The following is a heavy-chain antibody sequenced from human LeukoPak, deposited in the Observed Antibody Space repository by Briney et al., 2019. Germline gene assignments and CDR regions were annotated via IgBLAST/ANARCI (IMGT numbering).Heavy chain of an antibody. V-gene: IGHV4-39*01. CDR2: IYYSGST. CDR1: GGSISSSSYY. CDR3: ARHHDYGDVGVDY. J-gene: IGHJ4*02. Sequence: SETLSLTCTVSGGSISSSSYYWGWIRQPPGMGLEWIGSIYYSGSTYYNPSLKSRVTISVDTSKNQFSLKLSSVTAADTAVYYCARHHDYGDVGVDYWGQGTLVTVSS. D-gene: IGHD4-17*01.